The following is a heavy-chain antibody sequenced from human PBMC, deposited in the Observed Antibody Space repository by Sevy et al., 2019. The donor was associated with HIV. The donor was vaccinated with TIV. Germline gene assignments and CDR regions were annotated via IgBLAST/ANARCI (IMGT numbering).Heavy chain of an antibody. V-gene: IGHV1-24*01. CDR3: ATRGGGEDAFDI. CDR2: FDPEDGET. J-gene: IGHJ3*02. Sequence: ASVKVSCKVSGYTLTELSMHWVRQAPGKGREWMGGFDPEDGETIYAQKFQGRVTMTEDTSTDTAYMELSGLRSEDTAVYYCATRGGGEDAFDIWGQGTMVTVSS. CDR1: GYTLTELS. D-gene: IGHD2-21*01.